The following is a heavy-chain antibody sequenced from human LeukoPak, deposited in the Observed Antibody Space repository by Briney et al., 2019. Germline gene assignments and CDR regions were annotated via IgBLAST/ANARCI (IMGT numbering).Heavy chain of an antibody. J-gene: IGHJ4*02. Sequence: SQTLSLTCTVSGGSISSGGYYWSWNRQHPGKGLEWIGYIYYSGSTNYNPSLKSRVTISVDTSKNQFSLKLSSVTAADTAVYYCATGDPITMVRGKTFDYWGQGTLVTVSS. D-gene: IGHD3-10*01. CDR3: ATGDPITMVRGKTFDY. CDR2: IYYSGST. V-gene: IGHV4-31*03. CDR1: GGSISSGGYY.